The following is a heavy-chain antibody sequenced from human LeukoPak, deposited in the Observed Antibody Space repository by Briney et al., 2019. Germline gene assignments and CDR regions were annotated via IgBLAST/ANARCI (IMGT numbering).Heavy chain of an antibody. J-gene: IGHJ4*02. CDR2: LNEHGTDT. D-gene: IGHD1-1*01. Sequence: GRSLRLSCSASGFPLGAFWTAGFRRPPRKGLECGANLNEHGTDTFYADSVRGRFTISRDNAKNSLFLQMESLRVDDTAVYFCVRSGITHASDYWGQGILVTVSS. V-gene: IGHV3-7*01. CDR3: VRSGITHASDY. CDR1: GFPLGAF.